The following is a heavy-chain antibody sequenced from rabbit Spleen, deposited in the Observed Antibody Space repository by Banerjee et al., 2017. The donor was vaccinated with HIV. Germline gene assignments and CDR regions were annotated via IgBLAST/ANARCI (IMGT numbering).Heavy chain of an antibody. D-gene: IGHD2-1*01. CDR2: IDPIFGRT. J-gene: IGHJ4*01. CDR3: VRDLGYDDYSEKGYFNL. Sequence: QEQLVESGGGLVKPGASLTLTCKASAFDFSSGGVSWVRQTPGKGLEWIGYIDPIFGRTYYASWVDGRFTISSHNAQNTLYLQLNSLTAADTATYFCVRDLGYDDYSEKGYFNLWGPGTLVTVS. CDR1: AFDFSSGG. V-gene: IGHV1S47*01.